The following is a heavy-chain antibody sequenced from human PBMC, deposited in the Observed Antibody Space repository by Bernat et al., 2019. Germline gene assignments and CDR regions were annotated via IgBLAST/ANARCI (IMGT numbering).Heavy chain of an antibody. Sequence: EEQLLESGGGLVQPGGSLRLSCAASGFTFSSHAMAWVRQAPGRGLEWVSGISRSGGSTFYADSVKGRFTISRDNSKNTLYLQMNSLRAEDTAVYYCAKDSGFRENCQDYWGQGTLVTVSS. CDR2: ISRSGGST. J-gene: IGHJ4*02. D-gene: IGHD3-10*01. V-gene: IGHV3-23*01. CDR3: AKDSGFRENCQDY. CDR1: GFTFSSHA.